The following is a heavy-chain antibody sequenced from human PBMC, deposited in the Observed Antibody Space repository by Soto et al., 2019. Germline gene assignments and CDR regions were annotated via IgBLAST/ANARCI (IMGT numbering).Heavy chain of an antibody. CDR1: GYTFTSFG. V-gene: IGHV1-18*01. D-gene: IGHD2-21*02. Sequence: ASVKVSCKASGYTFTSFGISWVRQAPGQGLEWMGWISAYNGNTNYAQKLQGRVTMTTDTSTSTAYMELRSLTSDDTAVYYCARDLWGYCGADCYPLDVWGQGTTVTVSS. J-gene: IGHJ6*02. CDR3: ARDLWGYCGADCYPLDV. CDR2: ISAYNGNT.